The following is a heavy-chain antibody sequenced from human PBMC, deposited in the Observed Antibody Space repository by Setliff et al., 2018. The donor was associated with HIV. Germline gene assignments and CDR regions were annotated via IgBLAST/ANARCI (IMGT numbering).Heavy chain of an antibody. J-gene: IGHJ2*01. CDR1: GDSIGDYY. V-gene: IGHV4-4*07. D-gene: IGHD3-10*01. Sequence: SETLSLTCTVSGDSIGDYYWNWIRQPAGKGLEWIGRVYASAYSNYNPSLKSRVTMSVDTSQNQFSLKLRSANAADTAVYYCARDWVTRSNYYGSGSPWYFDFWGRGILVTVS. CDR3: ARDWVTRSNYYGSGSPWYFDF. CDR2: VYASAYS.